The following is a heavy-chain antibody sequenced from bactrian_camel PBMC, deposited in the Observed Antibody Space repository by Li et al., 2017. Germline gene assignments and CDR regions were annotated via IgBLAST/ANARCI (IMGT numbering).Heavy chain of an antibody. J-gene: IGHJ6*01. D-gene: IGHD5*01. CDR3: AIPTGEGWPFGY. Sequence: QLVESGGGLVQPGGSIRLSCSASGLTFRNYFLAWVRQAPGKGPDFVSGINFDGDKPYYTPSTKGRFTVSRDNDKNVVYLEILDLKSDDTALYYCAIPTGEGWPFGYWGQGTQVTVS. CDR1: GLTFRNYF. CDR2: INFDGDKP. V-gene: IGHV3-2*01.